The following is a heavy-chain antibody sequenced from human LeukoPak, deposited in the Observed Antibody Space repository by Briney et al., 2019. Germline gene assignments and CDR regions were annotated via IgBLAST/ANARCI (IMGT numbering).Heavy chain of an antibody. D-gene: IGHD3-10*01. J-gene: IGHJ4*02. CDR2: ISDSGSTR. Sequence: PGGSLRLSCAASGFTLSSYAMNWVRQAPGKGLEWISYISDSGSTRYYADSVKGRFTISRDNSKNTLYLQMNSLRAEDTAVYYCARTRLLWFGESGYYFDYWGQGTLVTVSS. CDR3: ARTRLLWFGESGYYFDY. CDR1: GFTLSSYA. V-gene: IGHV3-48*03.